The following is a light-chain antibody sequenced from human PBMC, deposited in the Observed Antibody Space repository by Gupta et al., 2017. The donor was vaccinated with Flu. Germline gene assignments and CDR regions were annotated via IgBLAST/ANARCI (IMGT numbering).Light chain of an antibody. CDR3: SSETSSSTNGG. CDR2: EVS. J-gene: IGLJ3*02. V-gene: IGLV2-14*01. CDR1: SSDVGGYNY. Sequence: SALTQPASVSGSPGPSITISCTGTSSDVGGYNYVSWYQQHPGKAPKLMIYEVSNRPSGVSNRFSGSKSGNTASLTITGLQAEDEADYYCSSETSSSTNGGFGGGTKLTVL.